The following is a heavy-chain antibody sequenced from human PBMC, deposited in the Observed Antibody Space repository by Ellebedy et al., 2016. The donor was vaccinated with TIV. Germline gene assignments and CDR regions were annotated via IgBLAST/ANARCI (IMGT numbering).Heavy chain of an antibody. CDR3: ARGTGVATITSDY. Sequence: PGGSLRLSCAASGFTFSDYYMSWIRQAPGKGLEWVSYISSSSSYTNYADSVKGRFTISRDNAKNSLYLQMNSLRAEDTAVYYCARGTGVATITSDYWGQGTLVTVSS. CDR1: GFTFSDYY. CDR2: ISSSSSYT. J-gene: IGHJ4*02. V-gene: IGHV3-11*06. D-gene: IGHD5-12*01.